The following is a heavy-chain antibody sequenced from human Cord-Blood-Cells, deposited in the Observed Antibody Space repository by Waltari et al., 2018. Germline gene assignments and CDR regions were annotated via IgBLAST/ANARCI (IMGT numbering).Heavy chain of an antibody. CDR2: INHSGST. Sequence: QVQLQQTGAGLLKPPEPLSLTCAVYGGSFSGSYWRWIRQPPGKGLEWIGEINHSGSTNYNPSLKSRVTISVDTSKNQFSLKLSAVTAADTAVYYCARLGIVGATTYYFDYWGQGTLVTVSS. CDR1: GGSFSGSY. J-gene: IGHJ4*02. D-gene: IGHD1-26*01. V-gene: IGHV4-34*01. CDR3: ARLGIVGATTYYFDY.